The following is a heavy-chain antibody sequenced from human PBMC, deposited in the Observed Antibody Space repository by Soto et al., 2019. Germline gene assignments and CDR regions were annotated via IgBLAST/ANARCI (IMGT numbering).Heavy chain of an antibody. CDR3: ARGGSGYTWFNEF. V-gene: IGHV1-69*01. J-gene: IGHJ4*02. Sequence: QEQLVQSGAEVKKPGSSVKVSCKASGGLFSSYPISWVRQVPGQGLEWMGGIIPLFQTAYYTQRFQGRVTITADESTNTAYMELSSLRSEDTAIYYCARGGSGYTWFNEFWGQGTLVTVSS. CDR1: GGLFSSYP. CDR2: IIPLFQTA. D-gene: IGHD3-22*01.